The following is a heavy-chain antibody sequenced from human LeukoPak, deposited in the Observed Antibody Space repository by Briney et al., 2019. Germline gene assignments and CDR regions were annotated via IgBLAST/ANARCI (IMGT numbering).Heavy chain of an antibody. J-gene: IGHJ4*02. V-gene: IGHV3-23*01. D-gene: IGHD5-18*01. CDR1: GFTFSSFA. CDR2: ISGSGGST. CDR3: ARWGYSYGSSFDY. Sequence: GGSLRLSCAASGFTFSSFAMTWVRQAPGKGLEWVSAISGSGGSTYYADSVRGRFTISRDNAKNTLYLQMNSLRAEDTAVYYCARWGYSYGSSFDYWGQGTLVTVSS.